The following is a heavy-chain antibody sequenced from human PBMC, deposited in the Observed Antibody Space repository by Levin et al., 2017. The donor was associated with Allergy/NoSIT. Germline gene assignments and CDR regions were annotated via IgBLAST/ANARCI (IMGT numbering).Heavy chain of an antibody. CDR2: FNWNGGST. CDR3: ARHRFTMNIHDGFDI. D-gene: IGHD2/OR15-2a*01. J-gene: IGHJ3*02. CDR1: GFTFDDYG. Sequence: GGSLRLSCAASGFTFDDYGMSWVRQAPGKGLEGVSGFNWNGGSTGYADSVKGRLPISRDNAKNSLYLQMNSLRAEDTALYHCARHRFTMNIHDGFDIWGQGTMVIVSS. V-gene: IGHV3-20*01.